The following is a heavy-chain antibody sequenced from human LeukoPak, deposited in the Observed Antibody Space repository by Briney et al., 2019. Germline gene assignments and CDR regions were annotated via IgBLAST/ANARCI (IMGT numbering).Heavy chain of an antibody. CDR1: GGTFSSYA. CDR3: AAYCSGGSCHGVFDY. Sequence: SVKVSCKASGGTFSSYAISWVRQAPGQGLEWMGGIIPIFGTANYAQKFQGRVTITADESTSTAYMELSSLRSEDTAVYYCAAYCSGGSCHGVFDYWGQGTLATVSS. J-gene: IGHJ4*02. CDR2: IIPIFGTA. V-gene: IGHV1-69*01. D-gene: IGHD2-15*01.